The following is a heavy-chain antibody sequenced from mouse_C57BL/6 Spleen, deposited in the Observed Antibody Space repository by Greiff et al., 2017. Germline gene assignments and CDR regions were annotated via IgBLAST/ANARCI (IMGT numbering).Heavy chain of an antibody. V-gene: IGHV1-39*01. D-gene: IGHD2-4*01. CDR1: GYSFTDYN. CDR2: INPNYGTT. J-gene: IGHJ3*01. Sequence: VHVKQSGPELVKPGASVKISCKASGYSFTDYNMNWVKQSNGKSLEWIGVINPNYGTTSYNQKFKGKATLTVDQSSSTAYMQLNSLTSEDSAVYYCARDGDYDPAWFAYWGQGTLVTVSA. CDR3: ARDGDYDPAWFAY.